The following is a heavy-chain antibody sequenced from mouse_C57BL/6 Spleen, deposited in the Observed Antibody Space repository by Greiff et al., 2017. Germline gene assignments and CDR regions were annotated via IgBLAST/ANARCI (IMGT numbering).Heavy chain of an antibody. V-gene: IGHV2-2*01. D-gene: IGHD3-1*01. CDR1: GFSLTSYG. J-gene: IGHJ4*01. Sequence: VQLQQSGPGLVQPSQCLSITCTVSGFSLTSYGVHWVRQSPGKGLEWLGVIWSGGSTDYNAAFISSLSISKDNSKGQVIFKMSSLHADETAIYYCARRSGNYYAMDYWGQGTAVTVSA. CDR2: IWSGGST. CDR3: ARRSGNYYAMDY.